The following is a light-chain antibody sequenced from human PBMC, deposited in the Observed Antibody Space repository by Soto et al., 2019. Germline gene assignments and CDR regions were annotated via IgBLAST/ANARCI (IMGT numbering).Light chain of an antibody. V-gene: IGLV2-14*01. J-gene: IGLJ1*01. Sequence: QSVLTQPASVSGSPGQSITISCTGTNSDVGDYNYVSWYQQHPGKAPKLMIYDVSDRPSGVSNRFSGSKSGNTASLTISGLQAEDEADYYCSSYTSRSTLVFGTGTKVTVL. CDR2: DVS. CDR3: SSYTSRSTLV. CDR1: NSDVGDYNY.